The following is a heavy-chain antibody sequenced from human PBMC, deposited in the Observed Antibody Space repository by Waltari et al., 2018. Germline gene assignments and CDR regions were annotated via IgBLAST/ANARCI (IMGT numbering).Heavy chain of an antibody. V-gene: IGHV3-53*01. Sequence: EVQLVESGGNLIQPGGSLILSCSASGFTVRTNFISWVRQAPGKGLCWVTMIYRVGNTNYAGSVKGRFTISRDNYKNMVYLEMNSLRAEDTAVYYCAKQSPSYTRGWYPLESWGPGTLVTVSP. J-gene: IGHJ4*02. CDR1: GFTVRTNF. CDR3: AKQSPSYTRGWYPLES. D-gene: IGHD6-19*01. CDR2: IYRVGNT.